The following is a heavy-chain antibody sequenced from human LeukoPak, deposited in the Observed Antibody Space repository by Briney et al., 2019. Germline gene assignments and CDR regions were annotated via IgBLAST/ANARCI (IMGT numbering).Heavy chain of an antibody. Sequence: SETLSLTCTVSGGSISSYYWSWIRQPPGKGLEWIGYIYYSGSTNYNPSLKSRVTISVDTSKNQFSLKLSSVTAADTAVYYCARQSNGYDFWSGLMRDYYYYMDVWGKGTTVTVSS. J-gene: IGHJ6*03. CDR2: IYYSGST. CDR1: GGSISSYY. D-gene: IGHD3-3*01. CDR3: ARQSNGYDFWSGLMRDYYYYMDV. V-gene: IGHV4-59*08.